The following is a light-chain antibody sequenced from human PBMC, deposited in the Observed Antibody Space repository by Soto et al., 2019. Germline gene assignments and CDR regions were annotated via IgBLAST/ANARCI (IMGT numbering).Light chain of an antibody. V-gene: IGLV2-14*01. CDR3: SSHTSSSTPAG. Sequence: QSVLTQAASVSGSPGQSITISCTGTSSDVGAYNYVSWYQQHPGKAPKLMIYEVSNRTSGVSHRFSGSKSGSTASLTISGLQAEDEADYYCSSHTSSSTPAGFGTGTTATVL. CDR2: EVS. J-gene: IGLJ1*01. CDR1: SSDVGAYNY.